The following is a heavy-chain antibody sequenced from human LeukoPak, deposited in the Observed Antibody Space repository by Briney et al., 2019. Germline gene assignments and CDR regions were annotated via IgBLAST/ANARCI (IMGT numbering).Heavy chain of an antibody. CDR2: IYYSGST. Sequence: KPSETLSLTCTVSGGSISSYYWSWIRQPPGKGLEWIGYIYYSGSTNYNPSLKSRVTMSVDTSKNQFSLKLSSVTAADTAVYYCAREGGYFDYWGQGTLVTVSS. D-gene: IGHD1-26*01. V-gene: IGHV4-59*12. CDR1: GGSISSYY. J-gene: IGHJ4*02. CDR3: AREGGYFDY.